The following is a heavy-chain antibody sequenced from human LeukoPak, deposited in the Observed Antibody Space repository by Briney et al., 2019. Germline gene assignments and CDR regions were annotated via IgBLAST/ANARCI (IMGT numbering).Heavy chain of an antibody. D-gene: IGHD3-10*01. J-gene: IGHJ4*02. CDR3: ARRLRFGELDY. CDR2: INPSGGST. V-gene: IGHV1-46*01. Sequence: ASVKVSCKASGYTFTSYYMHWVRQAPGQGLEWMGIINPSGGSTSYAQKFQGRVTMTRNTSISTAYMELSSLRSEDTAVYYCARRLRFGELDYWGQGTLVTVSS. CDR1: GYTFTSYY.